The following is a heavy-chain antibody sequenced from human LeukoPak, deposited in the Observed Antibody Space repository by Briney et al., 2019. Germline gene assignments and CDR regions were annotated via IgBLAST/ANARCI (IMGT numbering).Heavy chain of an antibody. D-gene: IGHD6-13*01. CDR1: GFTFTDFW. J-gene: IGHJ4*01. V-gene: IGHV3-7*01. Sequence: GGSLRLSCEVSGFTFTDFWMNWVRQALGREQHWVACIRQDVSEKTYVDSVKGRFTISRDHTKNSLSLQLNGLRAEDTAVYYCARDGTAAGLYFDLWGQGTLVTVSS. CDR3: ARDGTAAGLYFDL. CDR2: IRQDVSEK.